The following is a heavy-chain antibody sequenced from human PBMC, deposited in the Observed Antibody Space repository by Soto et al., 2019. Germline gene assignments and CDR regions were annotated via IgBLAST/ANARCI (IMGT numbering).Heavy chain of an antibody. D-gene: IGHD3-3*01. Sequence: ASVKVSCKASGYTFTSYDINWVRQATGQGLEWMGWMNPNSGNTGYAQKFQGRVTMTRNTSISTAYMELRSLRSEDTAVYYCARATDYDFWSGYYYGMDVWGQGTTVTVSS. CDR2: MNPNSGNT. V-gene: IGHV1-8*01. CDR1: GYTFTSYD. J-gene: IGHJ6*02. CDR3: ARATDYDFWSGYYYGMDV.